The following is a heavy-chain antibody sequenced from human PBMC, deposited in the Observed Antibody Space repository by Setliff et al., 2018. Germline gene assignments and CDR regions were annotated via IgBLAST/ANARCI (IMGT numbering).Heavy chain of an antibody. CDR1: GYTFTGYY. CDR3: ARAPLMVVVPPDAHRFDP. Sequence: GASVKVSCKASGYTFTGYYMHWVRQAPGQGLEWMGWINPNSGGTNPAQKFQGRVTMTRDTSISTAYMELSSLRSDDTAVYYRARAPLMVVVPPDAHRFDPWGQGTLVTVSS. V-gene: IGHV1-2*02. J-gene: IGHJ5*02. CDR2: INPNSGGT. D-gene: IGHD2-2*01.